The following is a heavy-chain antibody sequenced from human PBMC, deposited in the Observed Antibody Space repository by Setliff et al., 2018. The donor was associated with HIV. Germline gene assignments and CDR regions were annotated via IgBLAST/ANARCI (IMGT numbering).Heavy chain of an antibody. J-gene: IGHJ4*02. D-gene: IGHD6-19*01. CDR1: GFIFSSYE. CDR3: ARVIAVGEYYFDY. Sequence: GGSLRLSCAASGFIFSSYEMNWVRQAPGKGLEWVSYISSSGSTIYYADSVKGRFTISRDNAKNSLYLQMNSLRAEDTAVYYCARVIAVGEYYFDYWGQGTLVTVSS. V-gene: IGHV3-48*03. CDR2: ISSSGSTI.